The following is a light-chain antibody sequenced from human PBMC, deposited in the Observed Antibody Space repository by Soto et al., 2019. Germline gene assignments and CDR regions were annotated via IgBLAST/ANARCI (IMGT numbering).Light chain of an antibody. Sequence: IVMTQSPATLSVSPGERATLSCRASQSVRNNLAWYQQKPGQAPRLLVYDASTRATGVPARFSASGSGAEFTPTISSLQSEDFAVYYCQQYNNWPWITFGPGTKVDIK. CDR1: QSVRNN. CDR3: QQYNNWPWIT. CDR2: DAS. V-gene: IGKV3-15*01. J-gene: IGKJ3*01.